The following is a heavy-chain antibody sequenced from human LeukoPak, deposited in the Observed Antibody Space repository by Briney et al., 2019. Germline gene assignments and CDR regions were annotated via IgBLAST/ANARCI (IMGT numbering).Heavy chain of an antibody. CDR1: GFTFSSYA. CDR2: VKSDGSST. J-gene: IGHJ4*02. D-gene: IGHD2-21*02. CDR3: ARDGFLGPVTAYLDY. V-gene: IGHV3-74*01. Sequence: GGSLRLSCAASGFTFSSYAMHWVRQAPGKGSVWVSRVKSDGSSTSYADSVKGRFTISRDNARNTLYLQMTSLRADDTAVYYCARDGFLGPVTAYLDYWGQGTPVTVSS.